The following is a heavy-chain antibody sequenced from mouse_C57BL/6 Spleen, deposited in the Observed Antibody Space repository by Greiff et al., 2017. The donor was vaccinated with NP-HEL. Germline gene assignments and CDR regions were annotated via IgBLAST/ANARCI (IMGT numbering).Heavy chain of an antibody. Sequence: VQLQQPGAELVRPGSSVKLSCKASGYTFTSYWMHWVKQRPIQGLEWIGNIDPSDSETHYNQKFKDKATLTVDKSSSPAYMQLSSLTSEDSAVYYCARDYGSSYETFSYWGQGTLVTVSA. J-gene: IGHJ3*01. D-gene: IGHD1-1*01. CDR3: ARDYGSSYETFSY. V-gene: IGHV1-52*01. CDR2: IDPSDSET. CDR1: GYTFTSYW.